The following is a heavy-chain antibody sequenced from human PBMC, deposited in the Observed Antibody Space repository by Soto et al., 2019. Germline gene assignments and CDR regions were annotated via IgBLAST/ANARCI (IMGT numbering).Heavy chain of an antibody. CDR2: IYYSGST. CDR1: GDSINNRSYY. D-gene: IGHD2-21*02. J-gene: IGHJ4*02. CDR3: ARQRTSVVTQAYFDS. V-gene: IGHV4-39*01. Sequence: PSETLSLTCTVTGDSINNRSYYWGWIRQPPGKGLEWIGSIYYSGSTYNNPSLKSRVSMSVDTSKNQFSLKLRSVTAADTALYYCARQRTSVVTQAYFDSWGQVSLVTVS.